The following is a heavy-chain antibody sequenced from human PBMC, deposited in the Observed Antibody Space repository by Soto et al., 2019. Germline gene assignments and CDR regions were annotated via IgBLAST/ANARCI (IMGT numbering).Heavy chain of an antibody. Sequence: QVQLQQWGAGLLKPSETLSLTCAVYGGSFSGYYWSWIRQPPGKGLEWIGEINHSGSTNYNPSLKSRVPISVDTSKNQFSLKLSSVTAADTAVYYCARGLTIAAAGIYYYYGMDVWGQGTTVTVSS. CDR1: GGSFSGYY. CDR3: ARGLTIAAAGIYYYYGMDV. V-gene: IGHV4-34*01. D-gene: IGHD6-13*01. CDR2: INHSGST. J-gene: IGHJ6*02.